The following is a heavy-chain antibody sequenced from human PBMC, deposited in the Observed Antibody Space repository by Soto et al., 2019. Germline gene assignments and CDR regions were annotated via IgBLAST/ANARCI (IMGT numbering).Heavy chain of an antibody. J-gene: IGHJ4*02. Sequence: GASVKVSCKASGYTFTGYYMHWVRQAPGQGLEWMGWINPNSGGTNYAQKFQGWVTMTRDTPISTAYMELSRLRSDDTAVYYCARSLWFGELLYYFDYWGQGTLVTVSS. CDR3: ARSLWFGELLYYFDY. D-gene: IGHD3-10*01. V-gene: IGHV1-2*04. CDR1: GYTFTGYY. CDR2: INPNSGGT.